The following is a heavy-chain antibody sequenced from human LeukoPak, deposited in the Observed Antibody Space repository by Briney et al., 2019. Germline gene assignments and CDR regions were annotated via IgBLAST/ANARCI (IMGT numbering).Heavy chain of an antibody. V-gene: IGHV1-2*06. J-gene: IGHJ6*03. CDR3: ARPAVAGYYYMDV. CDR1: GYTFTDYY. D-gene: IGHD6-19*01. CDR2: MNPNSGGA. Sequence: APVEVSCKASGYTFTDYYMHWVRQAPGQGLEWMGRMNPNSGGANYAQKFQDRVTMTRDTSINTAYMELSRLRSDDTAVYYCARPAVAGYYYMDVWGKGTTVTVSS.